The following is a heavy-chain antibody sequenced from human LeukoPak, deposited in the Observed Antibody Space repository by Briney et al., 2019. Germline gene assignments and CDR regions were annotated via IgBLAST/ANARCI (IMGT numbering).Heavy chain of an antibody. Sequence: PGGSLRLSCAASGFTFSSYGMHWVRQAPGKGLEWVAVISYDGSNKYYADSVKGRFTISRDNSKNTLYLQMNSLRAEDTAVYYCAKDEAYYDFWSGYYQGPYYYGMGVWGQGTTVTVSS. CDR1: GFTFSSYG. J-gene: IGHJ6*02. CDR3: AKDEAYYDFWSGYYQGPYYYGMGV. V-gene: IGHV3-30*18. D-gene: IGHD3-3*01. CDR2: ISYDGSNK.